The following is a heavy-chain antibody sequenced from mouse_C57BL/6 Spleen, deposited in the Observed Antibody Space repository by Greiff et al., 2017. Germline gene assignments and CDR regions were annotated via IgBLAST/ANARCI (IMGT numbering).Heavy chain of an antibody. J-gene: IGHJ2*01. CDR3: ARGSIFESC. CDR2: IDPSDSYT. Sequence: QVQLQQSGAELVKPGASVKLSCKASGYTFTSYWMQWVKQRPGQGLEWIGEIDPSDSYTNYNQKFKGKATLTVDTSSSTAYMQLSSLTSEDSAVYYCARGSIFESCWGQGTTLTVSS. V-gene: IGHV1-50*01. D-gene: IGHD2-3*01. CDR1: GYTFTSYW.